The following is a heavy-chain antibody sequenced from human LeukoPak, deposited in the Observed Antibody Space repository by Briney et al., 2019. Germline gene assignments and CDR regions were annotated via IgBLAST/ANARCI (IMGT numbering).Heavy chain of an antibody. Sequence: GGSLRLSCAASEFPFNNYVIHWVRLPPGKGLEWVAFFRYDGNHDYYADSVKGRFTFSGDNSKNTLFLQMNSLRAEDTAVYYCASRPTGFDWGPFDYWGQGTLVTVSS. D-gene: IGHD5-12*01. CDR3: ASRPTGFDWGPFDY. CDR1: EFPFNNYV. V-gene: IGHV3-30*02. CDR2: FRYDGNHD. J-gene: IGHJ4*02.